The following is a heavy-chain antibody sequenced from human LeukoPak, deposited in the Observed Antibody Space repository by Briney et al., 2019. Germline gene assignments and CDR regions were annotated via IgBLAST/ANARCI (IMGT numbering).Heavy chain of an antibody. V-gene: IGHV3-7*01. CDR3: ARPAYTAAYDL. CDR2: IKQDGSEK. Sequence: PGGSLRLSCAASGFTFSSYWMSWVRQAPGKGLEWVANIKQDGSEKYYVDSVKGRFTISRDNAKNSLYLQMNSLRAEDSAVYYCARPAYTAAYDLWGQGTMVTVSS. D-gene: IGHD3-16*01. CDR1: GFTFSSYW. J-gene: IGHJ3*01.